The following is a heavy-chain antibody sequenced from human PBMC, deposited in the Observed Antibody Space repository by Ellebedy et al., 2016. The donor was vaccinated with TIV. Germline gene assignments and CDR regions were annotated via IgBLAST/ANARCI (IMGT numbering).Heavy chain of an antibody. J-gene: IGHJ6*03. V-gene: IGHV1-8*01. CDR3: ARAPLVIAARDYYYYYYMYV. D-gene: IGHD6-6*01. Sequence: ASVKVSCXATGYTFTSFDINWVRQATGQGLEWMGWMNPNSGNAGYAQKFQGRVTMTRNTSISTAYMELSSLTSEDTAVYYCARAPLVIAARDYYYYYYMYVWGKGTTVTVSS. CDR2: MNPNSGNA. CDR1: GYTFTSFD.